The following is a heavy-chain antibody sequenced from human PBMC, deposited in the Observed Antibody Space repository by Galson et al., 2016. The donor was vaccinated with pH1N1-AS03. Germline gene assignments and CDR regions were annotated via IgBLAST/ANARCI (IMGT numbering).Heavy chain of an antibody. D-gene: IGHD4-17*01. J-gene: IGHJ4*02. CDR2: TYLRSTWYH. CDR3: VRDIYGDPLGE. V-gene: IGHV6-1*01. Sequence: ISGDSVLSDSAAWNWVRQSPSRGLEWLGRTYLRSTWYHDYAESMKSRIIINADTSKNQFFLQLNSVTPEDTAVYYCVRDIYGDPLGEWGQGTLVTVSS. CDR1: GDSVLSDSAA.